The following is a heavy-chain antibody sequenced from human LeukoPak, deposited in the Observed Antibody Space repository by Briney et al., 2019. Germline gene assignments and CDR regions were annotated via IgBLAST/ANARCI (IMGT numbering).Heavy chain of an antibody. CDR2: INHSGST. Sequence: SETLSLTCAVYGGSFSGYYWSWIRQPPGKGLEWIGEINHSGSTNYNPSLKNRGTISVDTSKNHFPLKLSSVTAADTAVYYCARGEKYLHIVVVTFDYWGQGTLVTVSS. CDR1: GGSFSGYY. V-gene: IGHV4-34*01. D-gene: IGHD2-21*02. J-gene: IGHJ4*02. CDR3: ARGEKYLHIVVVTFDY.